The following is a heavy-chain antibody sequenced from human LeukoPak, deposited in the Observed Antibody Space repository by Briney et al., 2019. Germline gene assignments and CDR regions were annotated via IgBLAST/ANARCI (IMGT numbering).Heavy chain of an antibody. CDR3: ARGRGGWSAYYFDY. J-gene: IGHJ4*02. CDR2: IYTSGRT. D-gene: IGHD6-19*01. CDR1: GGAISSGSYY. V-gene: IGHV4-61*02. Sequence: SETLSLTCTVSGGAISSGSYYWSWIRQPAGTGLEWIGRIYTSGRTNYNPSLKSRVTISVDTSKNHFSLKLSSVTAADTAVYYCARGRGGWSAYYFDYWGQGTLVTVSS.